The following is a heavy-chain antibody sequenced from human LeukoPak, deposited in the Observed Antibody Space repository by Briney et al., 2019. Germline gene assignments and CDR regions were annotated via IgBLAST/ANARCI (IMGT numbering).Heavy chain of an antibody. D-gene: IGHD6-19*01. Sequence: GASVKLSCTASGYTFTSYYIHWVRQAPGQGLEWMGIINPSGGSTSYAQKFQGRVTMTRDTSTSTVYMELSSLRSEDTGVYYCARDSRARSGWYGGYWGQGTLVTVSS. CDR1: GYTFTSYY. V-gene: IGHV1-46*01. J-gene: IGHJ4*02. CDR2: INPSGGST. CDR3: ARDSRARSGWYGGY.